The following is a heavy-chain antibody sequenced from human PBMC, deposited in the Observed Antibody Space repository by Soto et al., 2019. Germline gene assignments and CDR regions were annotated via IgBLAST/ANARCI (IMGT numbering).Heavy chain of an antibody. CDR3: TRAEVWGSSSVDY. Sequence: GSLRLSCAASGFNFRSHWMSWVRQAPGKGLQWVANIKEDGSEKYYADSVKGRFTVSRDNAKNSLYLQLDSLRAEDTAVYYCTRAEVWGSSSVDYWGQGTLVTVSS. V-gene: IGHV3-7*01. CDR2: IKEDGSEK. D-gene: IGHD7-27*01. J-gene: IGHJ4*02. CDR1: GFNFRSHW.